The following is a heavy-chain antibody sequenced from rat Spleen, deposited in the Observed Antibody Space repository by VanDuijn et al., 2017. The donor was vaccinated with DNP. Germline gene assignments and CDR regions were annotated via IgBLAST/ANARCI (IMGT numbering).Heavy chain of an antibody. Sequence: QVQLKESGPGLVQPSQTLSLTCTVSGFSLTSNSVHWVRQPPGKGLEWVGAIWSGGSTDYNSAVQSRLSISRDTSKRQVFLKMNSLQPEDTGTYYCARHKNWYFDFWGPGTMVTVSS. J-gene: IGHJ1*01. CDR1: GFSLTSNS. V-gene: IGHV2-1*01. CDR3: ARHKNWYFDF. CDR2: IWSGGST.